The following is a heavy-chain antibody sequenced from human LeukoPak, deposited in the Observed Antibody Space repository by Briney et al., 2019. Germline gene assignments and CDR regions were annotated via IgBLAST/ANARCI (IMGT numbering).Heavy chain of an antibody. CDR1: GFTFSKYW. D-gene: IGHD6-19*01. Sequence: GGSLRLSCAASGFTFSKYWMLWVRQAPGKGLESDSRINTDGTVTTYADSVKGRFTVSRDNADNTMFRQMNSVRDEDTAVYYCATKQWLAPPPDSWGQGTPVTVSS. CDR2: INTDGTVT. V-gene: IGHV3-74*01. CDR3: ATKQWLAPPPDS. J-gene: IGHJ4*02.